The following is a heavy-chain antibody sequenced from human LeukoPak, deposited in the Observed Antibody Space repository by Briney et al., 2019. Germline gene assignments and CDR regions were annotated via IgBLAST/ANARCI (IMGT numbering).Heavy chain of an antibody. J-gene: IGHJ4*02. Sequence: GGSLRLSCAASGFTFSSYAMHWVRQAPGKGLEWVAVISYDGSNKYYADSVKGRFTISRDNSKNTLYLQMNSLRAEDTAVYYCAREGLPYGDYYFDYWGQGTLVTVPS. V-gene: IGHV3-30-3*01. D-gene: IGHD4-17*01. CDR1: GFTFSSYA. CDR2: ISYDGSNK. CDR3: AREGLPYGDYYFDY.